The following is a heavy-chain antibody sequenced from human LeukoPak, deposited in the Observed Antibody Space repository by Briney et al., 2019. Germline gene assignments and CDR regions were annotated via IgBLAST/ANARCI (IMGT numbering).Heavy chain of an antibody. J-gene: IGHJ4*02. D-gene: IGHD1-26*01. CDR1: GGSISNYY. CDR3: AREGASGSFAYFDY. Sequence: SETLSLTCTVSGGSISNYYWSWIRQSPGKGLEWIGYISYSGSTNYNSSLKSRVTISIDTSKNQFSLYLSSVTAADTAVYFCAREGASGSFAYFDYWGQGTLVTVSS. CDR2: ISYSGST. V-gene: IGHV4-59*01.